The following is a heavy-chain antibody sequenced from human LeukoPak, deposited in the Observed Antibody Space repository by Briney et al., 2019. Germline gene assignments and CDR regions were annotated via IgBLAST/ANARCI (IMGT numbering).Heavy chain of an antibody. V-gene: IGHV1-2*02. J-gene: IGHJ4*02. D-gene: IGHD3-22*01. Sequence: GASVKVSCKASGYTFTGYYMHWVRQAPGQGLEWMGWINPKTGGTNYAQNFQGRATMTRDTSISTAYMELSRLRSDDTAVYYCARAMYYYDSSGYSLNTIPGYWGQGTLVTVSS. CDR2: INPKTGGT. CDR1: GYTFTGYY. CDR3: ARAMYYYDSSGYSLNTIPGY.